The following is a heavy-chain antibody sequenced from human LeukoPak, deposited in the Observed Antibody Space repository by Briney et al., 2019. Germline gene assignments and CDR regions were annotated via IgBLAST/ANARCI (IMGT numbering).Heavy chain of an antibody. CDR3: ARGGPGSGWHYYLDY. CDR1: GGSISSGGYY. CDR2: IYYSGST. J-gene: IGHJ4*02. V-gene: IGHV4-31*03. D-gene: IGHD3-22*01. Sequence: SQTLSLTCTVSGGSISSGGYYWSWIRQHPGKGLEWIGYIYYSGSTYYNPSLRSRVTISLDTSKNQFSLNLSSVTGADTAVYHCARGGPGSGWHYYLDYWGQGTLVTVSS.